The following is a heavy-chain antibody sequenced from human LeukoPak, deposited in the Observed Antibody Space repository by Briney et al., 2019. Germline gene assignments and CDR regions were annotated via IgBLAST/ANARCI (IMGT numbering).Heavy chain of an antibody. CDR2: IIPIFGTA. V-gene: IGHV1-69*13. CDR3: ARAPMFIAAAGTGYFDY. CDR1: GGTFSSYA. D-gene: IGHD6-13*01. Sequence: SMKVSCKASGGTFSSYAISWVRQAPGQGLEWMGGIIPIFGTANYAQKFQGRVTITADESTSTAYMELSSLRSEDTAVYYCARAPMFIAAAGTGYFDYWGQGTLVTVSS. J-gene: IGHJ4*02.